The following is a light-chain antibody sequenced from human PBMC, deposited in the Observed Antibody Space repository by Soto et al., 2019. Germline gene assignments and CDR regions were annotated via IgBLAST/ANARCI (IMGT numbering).Light chain of an antibody. CDR3: TSYGTTSPRHV. CDR2: EVS. Sequence: QSALTQPASVSGSPGQSITISCTGTSSDVGGYNYVSWYQQHPGKAPKLMIYEVSNRPSGVSNRFSGSKSGNTASLTISGLLAEDEADYFSTSYGTTSPRHVFGTGTKVTVL. J-gene: IGLJ1*01. V-gene: IGLV2-14*01. CDR1: SSDVGGYNY.